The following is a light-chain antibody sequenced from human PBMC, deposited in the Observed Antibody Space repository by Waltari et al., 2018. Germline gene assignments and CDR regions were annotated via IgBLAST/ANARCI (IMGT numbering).Light chain of an antibody. V-gene: IGLV2-14*01. CDR3: SSYTSSNTWV. CDR2: DVS. J-gene: IGLJ3*02. CDR1: SSDVGGYNY. Sequence: QSALTQPASVSGSPGQSITISCTGTSSDVGGYNYVSWFQQHPGKAPKLMIYDVSKRPSRGSTRFSGSKSGNTASLTISGLQAEDEAHYYCSSYTSSNTWVFGGGTKLTVL.